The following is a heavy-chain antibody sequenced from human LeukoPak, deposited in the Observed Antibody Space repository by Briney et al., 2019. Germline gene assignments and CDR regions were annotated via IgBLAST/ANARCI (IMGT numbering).Heavy chain of an antibody. Sequence: GGSLRLSCAASGFTLSSYSMNWVRQAPGKELEWVSSISSSSIYIYYADSVKGRFTISRDNAKNSLYLQMNSLRAEDTAVYYCAREREYNYGHMLGYWGQGTLVTVSS. CDR3: AREREYNYGHMLGY. J-gene: IGHJ4*02. CDR2: ISSSSIYI. D-gene: IGHD5-18*01. V-gene: IGHV3-21*01. CDR1: GFTLSSYS.